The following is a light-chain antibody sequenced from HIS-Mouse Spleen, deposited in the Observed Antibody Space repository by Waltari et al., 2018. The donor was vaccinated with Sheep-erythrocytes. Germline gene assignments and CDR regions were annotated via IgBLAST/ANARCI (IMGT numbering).Light chain of an antibody. CDR2: DVS. Sequence: QSALTQPRSVSGSPGQSVTISCTGTSRYFRGYNYVPWYQQHPGKAPKLMIYDVSKRPSGVPDRFSGSKSGNTASLTISGLQAEDEADYYCCSYAGSYNHVFATGTKVTVL. CDR1: SRYFRGYNY. V-gene: IGLV2-11*01. CDR3: CSYAGSYNHV. J-gene: IGLJ1*01.